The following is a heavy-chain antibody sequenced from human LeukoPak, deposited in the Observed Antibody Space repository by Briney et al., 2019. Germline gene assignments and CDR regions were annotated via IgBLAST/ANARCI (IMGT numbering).Heavy chain of an antibody. V-gene: IGHV3-53*01. J-gene: IGHJ6*03. D-gene: IGHD7-27*01. Sequence: PGGSLRLSCTVSGFTVSSNSMSWVRQAPGKGLEWVSFIYSDNTHYSDSVKGRFTISRDNSKNTLYLQMNSLRAEDTAVYYCARGDWGSPDYYYMDVWGKGTTVTISS. CDR1: GFTVSSNS. CDR2: IYSDNT. CDR3: ARGDWGSPDYYYMDV.